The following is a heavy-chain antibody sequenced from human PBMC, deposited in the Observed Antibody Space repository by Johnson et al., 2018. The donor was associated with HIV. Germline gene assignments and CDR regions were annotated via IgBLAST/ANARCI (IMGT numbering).Heavy chain of an antibody. CDR2: IWYDGSNK. D-gene: IGHD5-18*01. Sequence: QMLLVESGGGVVQPGGSLRLSCAASGFTFSSYGMHWVRQAPGKGLEWVAVIWYDGSNKYYADSVKGRFTISRDNSKNSLYLQMNSLRAEDTAVYYCARDCSYGSNDAFDIWGQGTMVTVSS. V-gene: IGHV3-33*01. CDR3: ARDCSYGSNDAFDI. J-gene: IGHJ3*02. CDR1: GFTFSSYG.